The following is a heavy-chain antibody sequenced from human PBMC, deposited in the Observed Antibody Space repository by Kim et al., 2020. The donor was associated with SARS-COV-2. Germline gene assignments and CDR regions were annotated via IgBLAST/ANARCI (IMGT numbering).Heavy chain of an antibody. V-gene: IGHV3-7*03. Sequence: GGSLRLSCAASGFTFSSYWMSWVRQAPGKGLEWVANIKQDGSEKYYVDSVKGRFTISRDNAKNSLYLQMNSLRAEDTAVYYCARDFPYYYGSGSYFPLWGQGTLVTVSS. CDR3: ARDFPYYYGSGSYFPL. D-gene: IGHD3-10*01. CDR2: IKQDGSEK. CDR1: GFTFSSYW. J-gene: IGHJ4*02.